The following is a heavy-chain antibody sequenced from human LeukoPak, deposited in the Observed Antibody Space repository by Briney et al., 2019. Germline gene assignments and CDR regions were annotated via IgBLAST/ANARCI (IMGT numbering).Heavy chain of an antibody. Sequence: ASVKVSCKASGYTFTFYYIHWVRQAPGQGLEWMGWINPNSGGTNYAQKFQGRVTMTRDTSISTAYMELSRLRSDDTAVYYCARGDEYHYYYYYMDVWGKGTTVTVSS. CDR2: INPNSGGT. D-gene: IGHD2-2*02. CDR3: ARGDEYHYYYYYMDV. V-gene: IGHV1-2*02. J-gene: IGHJ6*03. CDR1: GYTFTFYY.